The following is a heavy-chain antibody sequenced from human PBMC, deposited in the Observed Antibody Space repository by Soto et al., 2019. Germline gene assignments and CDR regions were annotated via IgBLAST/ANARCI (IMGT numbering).Heavy chain of an antibody. CDR2: ISAYNGNT. D-gene: IGHD4-17*01. Sequence: GASVKVSCKASGYTFTSYGISWVRQAPGQGLEWMGWISAYNGNTNYAQKLQGRVTMTTDTSTSTAYMELRSLRSDDTAVYYCAREQYMTTVTMWTNYYYYYGMDVWGQGTTVTVSS. CDR1: GYTFTSYG. V-gene: IGHV1-18*04. CDR3: AREQYMTTVTMWTNYYYYYGMDV. J-gene: IGHJ6*02.